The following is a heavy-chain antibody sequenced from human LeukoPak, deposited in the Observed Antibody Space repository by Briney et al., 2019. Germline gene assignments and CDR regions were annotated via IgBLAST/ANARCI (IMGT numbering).Heavy chain of an antibody. CDR1: GFTFSYYE. CDR3: ARIRSGYYSDY. CDR2: ISSSSSTI. J-gene: IGHJ4*02. Sequence: PGGSLRLSCAASGFTFSYYEMNWVRQAPGKGLEWVSYISSSSSTIYYADSVKGRFTISRDNAENSLFLQMSSLRDEDTAVYYCARIRSGYYSDYWGQGTLVTVSS. D-gene: IGHD3-22*01. V-gene: IGHV3-48*02.